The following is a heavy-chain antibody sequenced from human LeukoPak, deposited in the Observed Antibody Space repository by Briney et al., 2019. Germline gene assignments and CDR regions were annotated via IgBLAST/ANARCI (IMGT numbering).Heavy chain of an antibody. J-gene: IGHJ4*02. V-gene: IGHV3-23*01. CDR3: AREGIAAAGDY. CDR2: ISGSGSGGRT. D-gene: IGHD6-13*01. CDR1: GFAFSSYA. Sequence: GGSLRLSCAASGFAFSSYAMSWVRQAPGQGLEWVSSISGSGSGGRTYYADPVKGRFTISRDTSKNTLYLQMNSLRAEDTAVYYCAREGIAAAGDYWGQGTLVTVSS.